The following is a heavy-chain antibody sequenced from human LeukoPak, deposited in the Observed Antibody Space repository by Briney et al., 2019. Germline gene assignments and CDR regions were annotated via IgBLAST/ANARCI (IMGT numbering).Heavy chain of an antibody. V-gene: IGHV3-20*04. J-gene: IGHJ6*03. CDR2: INWNGGST. Sequence: GGSLRLSCAASGSTLDDYGMSWVRQAPGKGLEWVSGINWNGGSTGYADSVKGRFTISRDNAKNSLYLQMNSLRAEDTALYYCARVNLYSSSWYKSLYYYYYYMDVWGKGTTVTVSS. CDR1: GSTLDDYG. D-gene: IGHD6-13*01. CDR3: ARVNLYSSSWYKSLYYYYYYMDV.